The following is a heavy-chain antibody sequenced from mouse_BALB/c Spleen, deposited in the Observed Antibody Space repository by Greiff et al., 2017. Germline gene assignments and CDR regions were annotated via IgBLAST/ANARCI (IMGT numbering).Heavy chain of an antibody. J-gene: IGHJ3*01. Sequence: DVKLQESGPGLVKPSQSLSLTCSVTGYSITSGYYWNWIRQFPGNKLEWMGYISYDGSNNYNPSLKNRISITRDTSRNQFFLKLNSVTTEDTATYYCARDRGNYGFAYWGQGTLVTVSA. CDR3: ARDRGNYGFAY. V-gene: IGHV3-6*02. CDR2: ISYDGSN. CDR1: GYSITSGYY. D-gene: IGHD2-1*01.